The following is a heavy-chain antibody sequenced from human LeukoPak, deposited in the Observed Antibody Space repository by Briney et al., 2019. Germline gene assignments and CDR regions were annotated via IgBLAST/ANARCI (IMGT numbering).Heavy chain of an antibody. CDR2: IYHSGST. CDR3: ARVVVVPAASNWFDP. Sequence: SETLSLACTVSGYSISSGYYWGWIRQPPGKGLEWIGSIYHSGSTYYNPSLKSRVTISVDTSKNQFSLKLSSVTAADTAVYYCARVVVVPAASNWFDPWGQGTLVAVSS. J-gene: IGHJ5*02. D-gene: IGHD2-2*01. CDR1: GYSISSGYY. V-gene: IGHV4-38-2*02.